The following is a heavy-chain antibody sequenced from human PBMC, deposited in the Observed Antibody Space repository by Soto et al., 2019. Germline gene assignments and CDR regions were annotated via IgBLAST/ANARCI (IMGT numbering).Heavy chain of an antibody. J-gene: IGHJ3*01. Sequence: EVQLVESGGGLVQPGGSLRLSCADSGFTFSSYWMQWVRQGPGQGLVWVSRINTDGTSTNYADSVKGRFTISRDNAKNTLYLQMNSLSAEDTAVYYCARSPGGYYIDWGQGTMVIVSS. V-gene: IGHV3-74*01. CDR3: ARSPGGYYID. CDR2: INTDGTST. CDR1: GFTFSSYW. D-gene: IGHD3-9*01.